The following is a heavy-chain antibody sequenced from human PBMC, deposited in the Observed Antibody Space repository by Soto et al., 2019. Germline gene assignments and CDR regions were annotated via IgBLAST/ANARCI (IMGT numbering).Heavy chain of an antibody. J-gene: IGHJ6*02. CDR1: GFTFGDYA. D-gene: IGHD2-21*02. Sequence: PGGSLRLCCTASGFTFGDYAMSWFRQAPGKGREWVGFIRSKAYGGTTEYAASVKGRFTISRDDSKSIAYLQMNSLKTEDTAVYYCTRVVVTASAVYYYYGMDVWGQGTTVTVSS. V-gene: IGHV3-49*03. CDR3: TRVVVTASAVYYYYGMDV. CDR2: IRSKAYGGTT.